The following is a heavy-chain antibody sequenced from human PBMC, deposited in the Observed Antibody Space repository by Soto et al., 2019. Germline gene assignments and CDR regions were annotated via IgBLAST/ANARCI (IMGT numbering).Heavy chain of an antibody. D-gene: IGHD3-10*01. Sequence: PSETLSLTCTVSGGSISSGGYYWSWIRQHPGKGLEWIGYIYYSGSTNYKPSLKSRVTISVDKSKNQFSLKLNSVTAADTAVYYCARDPSRGLPDYWGQGTLVTVSS. V-gene: IGHV4-31*03. CDR2: IYYSGST. CDR1: GGSISSGGYY. J-gene: IGHJ4*02. CDR3: ARDPSRGLPDY.